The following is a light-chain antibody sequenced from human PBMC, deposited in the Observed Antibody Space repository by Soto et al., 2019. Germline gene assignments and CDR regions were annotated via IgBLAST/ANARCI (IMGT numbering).Light chain of an antibody. Sequence: EIVLTQSPGTLSLSPGXRATLSCRASQILSNNIYLACYQQKPGQSPRLLIYGASSRATGIPSRFSGSGSGTDFSLSISRLEPEDLAVYYCQQYGNSPQRFGHGPK. V-gene: IGKV3-20*01. CDR1: QILSNNIY. CDR3: QQYGNSPQR. J-gene: IGKJ1*01. CDR2: GAS.